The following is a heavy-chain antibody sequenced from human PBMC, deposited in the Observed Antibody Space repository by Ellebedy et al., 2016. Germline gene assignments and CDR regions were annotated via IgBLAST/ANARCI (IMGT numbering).Heavy chain of an antibody. Sequence: ASVKVSCKASGGTFSSYAISWVRQAPGQGLEWMGGIIPIFGTANYAQKFQGRVTITADESTSTAYMELSSRRSGDTAVYYGAETGGGGEFDPWGQGTLVTVSS. J-gene: IGHJ5*02. CDR2: IIPIFGTA. CDR3: AETGGGGEFDP. D-gene: IGHD1-14*01. V-gene: IGHV1-69*13. CDR1: GGTFSSYA.